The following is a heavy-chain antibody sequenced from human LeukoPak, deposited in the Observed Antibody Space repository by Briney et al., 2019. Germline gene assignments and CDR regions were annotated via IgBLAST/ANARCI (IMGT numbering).Heavy chain of an antibody. CDR1: GFTFGTYT. Sequence: PGGSLRLSCAASGFTFGTYTMNWVRQAPGKGLEWVSSISSGSSYIYYADSVKGRFTISRDNGKNSLYLQMNSLRAEDTAVYYCARVPGDCWGQGTLVTVSS. CDR3: ARVPGDC. J-gene: IGHJ4*02. V-gene: IGHV3-21*01. CDR2: ISSGSSYI.